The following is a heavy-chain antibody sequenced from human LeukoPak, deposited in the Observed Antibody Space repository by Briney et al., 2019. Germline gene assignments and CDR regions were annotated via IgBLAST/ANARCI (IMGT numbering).Heavy chain of an antibody. D-gene: IGHD5-12*01. CDR2: ISSSSSTV. J-gene: IGHJ6*02. Sequence: GGSLRLSCAASGLTFSSYSMNWVRQAPGKGLEWVSYISSSSSTVYYADSVKGRFTISRDNAKNSLYLQMDSLRAEDTALYYCARDQGSGSGYYGMDVWGQGTTVTVSS. CDR1: GLTFSSYS. V-gene: IGHV3-48*01. CDR3: ARDQGSGSGYYGMDV.